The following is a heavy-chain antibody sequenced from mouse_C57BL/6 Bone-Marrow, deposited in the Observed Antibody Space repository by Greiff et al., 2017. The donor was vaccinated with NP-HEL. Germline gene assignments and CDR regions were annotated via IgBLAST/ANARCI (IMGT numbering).Heavy chain of an antibody. J-gene: IGHJ4*01. CDR2: ISNGGGST. V-gene: IGHV5-12*01. Sequence: EVQRVESGGGLVQPGGSLKLSCAASGFTFSDYYMYWVRQTPEKRLEWVAYISNGGGSTYYPDTVKGRFTISSDNAKNTLYLQMSRRKAEDTAMYYCARQGEDYAMDYWGQGTAVTVSS. CDR3: ARQGEDYAMDY. CDR1: GFTFSDYY.